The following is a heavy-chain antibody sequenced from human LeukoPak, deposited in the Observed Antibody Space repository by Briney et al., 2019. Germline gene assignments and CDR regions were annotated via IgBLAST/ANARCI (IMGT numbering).Heavy chain of an antibody. D-gene: IGHD2-15*01. Sequence: GGSLRLSCAAPGFTFSSYVMNWLRQAPGEGLEWVSTISGSDGRAFYADSVKGRFTISRDNSKNTVYLQMNSLRAADTAVYYCAKVQRSDFNMNFDSWGQGTLVTVSS. CDR1: GFTFSSYV. V-gene: IGHV3-23*01. CDR3: AKVQRSDFNMNFDS. CDR2: ISGSDGRA. J-gene: IGHJ4*02.